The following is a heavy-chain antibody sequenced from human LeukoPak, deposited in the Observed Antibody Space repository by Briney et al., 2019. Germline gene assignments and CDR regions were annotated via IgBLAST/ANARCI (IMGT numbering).Heavy chain of an antibody. CDR2: IYYSGST. D-gene: IGHD3-22*01. J-gene: IGHJ6*03. CDR1: GGSISSSSYY. Sequence: SETLSLTCTVSGGSISSSSYYWGWIRQPPGKGLEWIGSIYYSGSTNYNPSLKTRVTISVDTSKNQFSLKLSSVTAADTAVYYCARVYDSSGYYYSHYYYYYMDVWGKGTTVTVSS. CDR3: ARVYDSSGYYYSHYYYYYMDV. V-gene: IGHV4-39*07.